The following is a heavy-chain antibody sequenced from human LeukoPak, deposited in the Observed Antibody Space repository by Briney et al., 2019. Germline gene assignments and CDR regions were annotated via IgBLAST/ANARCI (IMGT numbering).Heavy chain of an antibody. CDR1: GYTFTSYG. V-gene: IGHV1-18*01. D-gene: IGHD6-13*01. Sequence: ASVKVSCKASGYTFTSYGILWVRQAPGQGLEWMGWISTYNGNTNYAQKFQGRVTITADKSTSTAYMELSSLRSEDTAVYYCASPTCGGIAAAGTGFICSWFDPWGQGTLVTVSS. CDR3: ASPTCGGIAAAGTGFICSWFDP. J-gene: IGHJ5*02. CDR2: ISTYNGNT.